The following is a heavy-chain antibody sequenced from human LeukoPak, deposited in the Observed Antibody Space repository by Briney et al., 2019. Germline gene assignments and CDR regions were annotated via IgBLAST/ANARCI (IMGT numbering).Heavy chain of an antibody. V-gene: IGHV1-8*03. D-gene: IGHD6-19*01. CDR3: ARAEKYSSGWYGSYVY. CDR1: GYTFTSYD. J-gene: IGHJ4*02. CDR2: MNPNSGNT. Sequence: ASVKVSCKASGYTFTSYDINWVRQATGQGLEGMGWMNPNSGNTGYAQKFQGRVTITRNTSISTAYMELSSLRSEDTAVYYCARAEKYSSGWYGSYVYWGQGTLVTVSS.